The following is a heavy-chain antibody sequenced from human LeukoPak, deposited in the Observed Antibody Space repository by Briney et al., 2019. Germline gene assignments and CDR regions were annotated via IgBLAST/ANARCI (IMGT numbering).Heavy chain of an antibody. D-gene: IGHD2-21*01. CDR2: INHSGST. CDR1: GGSFSGYY. Sequence: SETLSLTCAVYGGSFSGYYWSWIRQPPGKGLEWIGEINHSGSTYYNPSLKSRVTISVDTSKNQFSLKLSSVTAADTAVYYCASVVDLGGLDYWGQGTLVTVSS. V-gene: IGHV4-34*09. CDR3: ASVVDLGGLDY. J-gene: IGHJ4*02.